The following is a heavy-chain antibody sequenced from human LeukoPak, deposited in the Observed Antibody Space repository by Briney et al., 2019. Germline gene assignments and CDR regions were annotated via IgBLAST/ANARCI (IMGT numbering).Heavy chain of an antibody. CDR2: IYWDDDK. CDR1: GFSLSTSGVG. Sequence: SGPTLVKPTQTLTLTCTFSGFSLSTSGVGVGWIRQPPGKALEWLALIYWDDDKRYSPSLKSRLTITKDTSKNQVVLTMTNMDPVDTATYYCAHYPYYDILTGYGFEYWGQGTLVTVSS. CDR3: AHYPYYDILTGYGFEY. J-gene: IGHJ4*02. D-gene: IGHD3-9*01. V-gene: IGHV2-5*02.